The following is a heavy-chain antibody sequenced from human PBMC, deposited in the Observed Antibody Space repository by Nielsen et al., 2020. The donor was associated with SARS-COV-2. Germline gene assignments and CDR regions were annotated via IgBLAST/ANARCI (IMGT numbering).Heavy chain of an antibody. V-gene: IGHV3-74*01. CDR1: GFTFSSYW. CDR2: INSDGSST. J-gene: IGHJ4*02. Sequence: GESLKISCAASGFTFSSYWMHWVRQAPGKGLVWVSRINSDGSSTSYADSVKGRFTISRDNAKNTLYLQMNSLRAEDTAVYYCARDDYGSGGFDYWGQGTLVTVSS. D-gene: IGHD3-10*01. CDR3: ARDDYGSGGFDY.